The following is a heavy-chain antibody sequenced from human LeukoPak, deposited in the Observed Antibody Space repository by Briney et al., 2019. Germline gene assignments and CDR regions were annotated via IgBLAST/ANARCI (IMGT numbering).Heavy chain of an antibody. J-gene: IGHJ4*02. CDR3: AKGNWRYFGH. Sequence: GGSLRLSCAASGFTFSTYVMSWVRQAPGKGLEWVSAISGSGGSTYYADSVKGRFTISRDNYKNTLYLQMNSLGADDTAVYYCAKGNWRYFGHWGQGTLVTVSS. D-gene: IGHD1-1*01. CDR2: ISGSGGST. V-gene: IGHV3-23*01. CDR1: GFTFSTYV.